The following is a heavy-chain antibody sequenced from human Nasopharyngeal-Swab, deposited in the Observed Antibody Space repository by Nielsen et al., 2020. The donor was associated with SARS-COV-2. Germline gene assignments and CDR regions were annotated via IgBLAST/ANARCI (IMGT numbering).Heavy chain of an antibody. J-gene: IGHJ6*02. V-gene: IGHV5-51*01. CDR1: GYSFTSYW. Sequence: GGSLRLSCKGSGYSFTSYWIGWVRQMPGKGLEWMGIIYPGDSDTRYSPSFQGQVTISADKSISTAYLQWSSLKASDTAMYYCARIAVAGEDSYYYYGMDVWGQGTTVTVSS. CDR2: IYPGDSDT. D-gene: IGHD6-19*01. CDR3: ARIAVAGEDSYYYYGMDV.